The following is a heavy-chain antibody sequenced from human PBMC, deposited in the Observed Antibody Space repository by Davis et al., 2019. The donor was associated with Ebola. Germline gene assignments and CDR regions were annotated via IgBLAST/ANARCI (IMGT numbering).Heavy chain of an antibody. D-gene: IGHD3-10*01. CDR3: ARLVIGYWFDP. Sequence: MPSETLSLTCTVSGGSISSYYWSWIRQPPGKGREWMGYIYYSGSTNYNPSLKSRVTISVDTSKNQSSLKLSSVTAADTAVYYCARLVIGYWFDPWGQGTLVTVSS. J-gene: IGHJ5*02. CDR2: IYYSGST. CDR1: GGSISSYY. V-gene: IGHV4-59*08.